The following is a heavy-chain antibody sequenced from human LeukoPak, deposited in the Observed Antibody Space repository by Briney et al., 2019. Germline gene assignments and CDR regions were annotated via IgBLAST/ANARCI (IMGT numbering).Heavy chain of an antibody. V-gene: IGHV1-3*01. CDR1: GYTFTSYA. CDR2: INAGNGNT. Sequence: ASVKVSCKASGYTFTSYATHWVRQAPGQRLEWMGWINAGNGNTKYSQKFQGRVTITRDTSASTAYMELSSLRSEDTAVYYCARGLLWFGELFLYWGQGTLVTVSS. D-gene: IGHD3-10*01. CDR3: ARGLLWFGELFLY. J-gene: IGHJ4*02.